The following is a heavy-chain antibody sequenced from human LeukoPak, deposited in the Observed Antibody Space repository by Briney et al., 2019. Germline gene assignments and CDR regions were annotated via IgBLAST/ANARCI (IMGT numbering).Heavy chain of an antibody. CDR1: GFTFTTYW. CDR3: AKVLSVGKLFHYDY. CDR2: INSDGSIT. Sequence: GGSLRLSCAASGFTFTTYWMHWVRQAPGKGLVWVSHINSDGSITSYADSVKGRFTISRDNAKNTLHLQMNSLRAEDTAIYYCAKVLSVGKLFHYDYWGQGTLVTVSS. J-gene: IGHJ4*02. D-gene: IGHD3-16*01. V-gene: IGHV3-74*01.